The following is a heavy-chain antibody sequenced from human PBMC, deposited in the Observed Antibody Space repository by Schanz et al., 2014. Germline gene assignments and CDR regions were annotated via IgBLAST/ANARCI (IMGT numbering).Heavy chain of an antibody. D-gene: IGHD2-8*02. CDR3: ARDLTVDTGNVGHYYYYGMGV. CDR2: INPSGGGT. Sequence: QVQLVQSGAEVKKPGASVKVSCKASGYTFVSYSMHWVRQAPGQGLEWMGIINPSGGGTSYALRFQDRVTVTRDTCRSTGCKVLTSLRSEDTAVYCCARDLTVDTGNVGHYYYYGMGVWGQGTTVTVSS. CDR1: GYTFVSYS. J-gene: IGHJ6*02. V-gene: IGHV1-46*01.